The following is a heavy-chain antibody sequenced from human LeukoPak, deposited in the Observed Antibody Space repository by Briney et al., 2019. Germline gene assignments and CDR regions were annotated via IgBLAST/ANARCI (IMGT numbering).Heavy chain of an antibody. CDR3: ARDRGYYDSSGYSD. Sequence: SETLSLTGAVYGGSFRGYYWSWSPHPPGKGWEGIGEINHSGSTNYNPSLKSRVTISVDTSKNQFSLKLSSVTAADTAVYYCARDRGYYDSSGYSDWGQGTLVTVSS. J-gene: IGHJ4*02. V-gene: IGHV4-34*01. CDR2: INHSGST. D-gene: IGHD3-22*01. CDR1: GGSFRGYY.